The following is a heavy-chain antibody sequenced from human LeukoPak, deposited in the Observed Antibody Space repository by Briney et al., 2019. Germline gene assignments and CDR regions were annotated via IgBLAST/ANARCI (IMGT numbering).Heavy chain of an antibody. Sequence: GASVKVSCKASGYTFTSDDINWARQATGQGLEWMGWINPYSGNTSYARKFQGRVTMTKNTSISTVHMELSSLRSEDTAVYFCARGQGGSGSGSYYFDYWGQGTLVTVSS. V-gene: IGHV1-8*01. CDR1: GYTFTSDD. CDR2: INPYSGNT. D-gene: IGHD3-10*01. CDR3: ARGQGGSGSGSYYFDY. J-gene: IGHJ4*02.